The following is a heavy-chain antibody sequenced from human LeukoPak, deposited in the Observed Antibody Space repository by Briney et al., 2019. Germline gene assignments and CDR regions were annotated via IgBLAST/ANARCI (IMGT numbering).Heavy chain of an antibody. V-gene: IGHV3-30*18. CDR1: GFTFSSYD. D-gene: IGHD2-15*01. Sequence: GGSLRLSCAASGFTFSSYDMHWVRQAPGKGLEWVAVISYDGNNKYYADSVKGRFTISRDNSRDTLYLQMDNLRAEDTAVYYCAKDKVASRPCYFDYWGQGTLVTVSS. CDR2: ISYDGNNK. J-gene: IGHJ4*02. CDR3: AKDKVASRPCYFDY.